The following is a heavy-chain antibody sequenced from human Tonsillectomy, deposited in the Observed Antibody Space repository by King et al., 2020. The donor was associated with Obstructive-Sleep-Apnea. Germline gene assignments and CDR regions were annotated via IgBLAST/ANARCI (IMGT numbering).Heavy chain of an antibody. CDR1: GYTFTSYG. D-gene: IGHD5-12*01. J-gene: IGHJ4*02. CDR2: ISTYNGNT. V-gene: IGHV1-18*01. Sequence: QPVQSGADVKKPGASVKVSCKASGYTFTSYGISWVRQAPGQGLEWMGWISTYNGNTKYVQKLQGRVTMSTDTSTSKVYMELRSLRSDDTAVYYCARGGYSGYVPDYWGQGTPVTVSS. CDR3: ARGGYSGYVPDY.